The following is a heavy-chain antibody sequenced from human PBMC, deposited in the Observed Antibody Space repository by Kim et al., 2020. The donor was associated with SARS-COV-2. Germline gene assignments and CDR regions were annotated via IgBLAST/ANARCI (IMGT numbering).Heavy chain of an antibody. J-gene: IGHJ5*02. V-gene: IGHV1-18*01. CDR2: INPYNGNT. CDR1: GYTFRSFG. Sequence: ASVKVSCKGSGYTFRSFGINWVRQAPGQGLEWMGWINPYNGNTDYSRRLRGRVTMTTDISTSTAYMELRSLRYDDTAVYYCARDLGYEILTGSSPWGQGT. D-gene: IGHD3-9*01. CDR3: ARDLGYEILTGSSP.